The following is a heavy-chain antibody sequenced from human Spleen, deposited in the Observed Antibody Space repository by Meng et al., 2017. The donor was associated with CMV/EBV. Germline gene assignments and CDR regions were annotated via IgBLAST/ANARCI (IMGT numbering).Heavy chain of an antibody. Sequence: SGPTLVKPTQTLTLTCTFSGFSLSTSGVGVGWIRQPPGKALEWLALVYWNDDKRYSPSLKSRLTITKDTSKNQVVLTMTNMDPVDTATYYCAHTRYLTLFHSWGQGTLVTVSS. V-gene: IGHV2-5*01. CDR2: VYWNDDK. D-gene: IGHD3-16*02. CDR3: AHTRYLTLFHS. J-gene: IGHJ5*01. CDR1: GFSLSTSGVG.